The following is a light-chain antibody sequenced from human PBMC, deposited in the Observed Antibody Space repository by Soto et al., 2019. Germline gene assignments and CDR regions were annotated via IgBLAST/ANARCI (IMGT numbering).Light chain of an antibody. CDR2: AAS. V-gene: IGKV1-5*01. Sequence: DIQMTQSPSTLSASVGDRVTITCRASQSVGRWLAWYQQKPGNAPKLLIYAASSLQSGVPSRFSGSGTGTEFTLTISSLQPEDIATYYCQQYDNLPLTFGGGTKVDIK. CDR3: QQYDNLPLT. CDR1: QSVGRW. J-gene: IGKJ4*01.